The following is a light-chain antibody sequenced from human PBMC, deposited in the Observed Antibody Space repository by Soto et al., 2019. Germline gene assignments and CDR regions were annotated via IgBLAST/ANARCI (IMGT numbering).Light chain of an antibody. Sequence: QSALTQPASVSGSPGQSITISCTGTSSDVGAYNHVPWYQHHPGKAPKLIIYDVSNRPSVVSNRFSGSKSGHTASLTISGLQAEDEADYYCLSYTTSTTYVFGTGT. J-gene: IGLJ1*01. CDR3: LSYTTSTTYV. V-gene: IGLV2-14*03. CDR1: SSDVGAYNH. CDR2: DVS.